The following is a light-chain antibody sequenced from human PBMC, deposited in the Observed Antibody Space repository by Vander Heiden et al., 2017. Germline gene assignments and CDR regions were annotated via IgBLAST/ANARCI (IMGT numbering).Light chain of an antibody. Sequence: SPATLSVSPGERATLSCRATQSVSSFLTWYQQKPGQPPRLLIYGASSRATGIPARFSGSGSGTDFTLTISSLQSEDFAVYYCQQHNNWPRTFGQWTKVEIK. CDR3: QQHNNWPRT. J-gene: IGKJ1*01. CDR1: QSVSSF. V-gene: IGKV3-15*01. CDR2: GAS.